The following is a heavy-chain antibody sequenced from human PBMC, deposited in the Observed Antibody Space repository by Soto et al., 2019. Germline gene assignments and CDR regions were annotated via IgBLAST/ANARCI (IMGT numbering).Heavy chain of an antibody. CDR2: SSAYNGNT. J-gene: IGHJ3*02. V-gene: IGHV1-18*04. Sequence: QVQLVQSGAEVKKPGASVKVSCKASGYTFTSYGISWVRQAPGQGLEWMGWSSAYNGNTNYAQKLQARVTMTTDTSTSTAYTEPRSLRSDGTAVYYCAREKYYYDRSGYRDPFAIGGQGTLSPSLQ. CDR1: GYTFTSYG. D-gene: IGHD3-22*01. CDR3: AREKYYYDRSGYRDPFAI.